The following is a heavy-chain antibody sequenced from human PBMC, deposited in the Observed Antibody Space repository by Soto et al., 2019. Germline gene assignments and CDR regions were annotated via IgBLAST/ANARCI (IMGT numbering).Heavy chain of an antibody. CDR1: GDSVSSNSAA. V-gene: IGHV6-1*01. CDR2: TYYRSKWYN. D-gene: IGHD3-16*01. Sequence: SQTLSLTCAISGDSVSSNSAAWNWIRQSPSRGLEWLGRTYYRSKWYNDYAVSVKSRITINPDTSKNQFSLQLNSVTPEDTAEYYCARQKEGDLRPSYYYYCRDVSGGGTTVAVGS. J-gene: IGHJ6*04. CDR3: ARQKEGDLRPSYYYYCRDV.